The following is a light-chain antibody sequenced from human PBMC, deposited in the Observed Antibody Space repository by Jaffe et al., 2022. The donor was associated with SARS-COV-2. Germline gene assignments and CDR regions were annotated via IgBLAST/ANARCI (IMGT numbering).Light chain of an antibody. Sequence: EIVMTQSPATLSVSPGERATLSCRASQSVRSNLAWYQQKPGQAPRVLIYGASTRATGIPDRFSGSGSGTEFTLTISSVQSEDFAVYYCQQYSNWPPLTFGGGTKVEIK. CDR2: GAS. CDR3: QQYSNWPPLT. J-gene: IGKJ4*01. V-gene: IGKV3-15*01. CDR1: QSVRSN.